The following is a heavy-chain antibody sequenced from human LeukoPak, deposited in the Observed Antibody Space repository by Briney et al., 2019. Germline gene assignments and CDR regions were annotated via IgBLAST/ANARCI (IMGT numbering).Heavy chain of an antibody. J-gene: IGHJ1*01. V-gene: IGHV3-23*01. Sequence: GGSLRLSCAASGFTFNIYAMSWVRQVPGRGLVWVSGISGTGETTYYADSVKGRFTISRDNSKNTLYVQMNNLRVEDTAVYYCAKDRYCGGDCYREYFQHWGQGTLVTVSS. D-gene: IGHD2-21*02. CDR2: ISGTGETT. CDR1: GFTFNIYA. CDR3: AKDRYCGGDCYREYFQH.